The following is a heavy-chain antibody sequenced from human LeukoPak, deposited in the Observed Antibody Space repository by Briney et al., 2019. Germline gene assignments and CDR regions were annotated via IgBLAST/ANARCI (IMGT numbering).Heavy chain of an antibody. CDR2: IIPILGTA. CDR1: GGTFSSYA. CDR3: ARDQAYCSSTSCFAFDP. V-gene: IGHV1-69*01. D-gene: IGHD2-2*01. Sequence: SVKVSYKASGGTFSSYAISWVRQVPGQGLEWMGGIIPILGTANYAQKFQGRVTITPDESQTTAYMELSSLRSEDTAVYYSARDQAYCSSTSCFAFDPWGQGTLVTVSS. J-gene: IGHJ5*02.